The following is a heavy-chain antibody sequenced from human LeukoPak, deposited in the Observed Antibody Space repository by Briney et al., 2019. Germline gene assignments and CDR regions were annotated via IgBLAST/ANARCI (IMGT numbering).Heavy chain of an antibody. CDR2: ISWDGGST. D-gene: IGHD3-10*02. J-gene: IGHJ6*03. CDR1: GFTFDDYA. V-gene: IGHV3-43D*04. Sequence: GGSLRLSCAASGFTFDDYAMHWVRQAPGKGLEWVSLISWDGGSTYYADSVKGRFTISRDNSKNTLYLQMNSLRAEDTAVYYCAKAEGPIYGGYYYYMDVWGKGTTVTVSS. CDR3: AKAEGPIYGGYYYYMDV.